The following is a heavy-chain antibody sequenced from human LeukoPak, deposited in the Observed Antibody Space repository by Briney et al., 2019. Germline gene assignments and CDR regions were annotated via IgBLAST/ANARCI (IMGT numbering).Heavy chain of an antibody. Sequence: PSETLSLTCTVSGGSISSSTYYWGWVRQPPGKGPEWIGSIWHSGTTYYNPSLKSRVTISVDTSKNQFFLKLTSVTAADTAVYYCARHTRVRDGYNLYCFDPWGQGTLVTVSS. J-gene: IGHJ5*02. CDR2: IWHSGTT. CDR3: ARHTRVRDGYNLYCFDP. CDR1: GGSISSSTYY. D-gene: IGHD5-24*01. V-gene: IGHV4-39*01.